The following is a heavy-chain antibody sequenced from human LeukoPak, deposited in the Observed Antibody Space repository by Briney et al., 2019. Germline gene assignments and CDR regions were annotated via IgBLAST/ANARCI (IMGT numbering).Heavy chain of an antibody. Sequence: GGSLRLSCAAPGFTFSSYAMSWVRQAPGKGLEWVSAISGSGGSTYYADSVKGRFTISRDNVKNSLFLELNSLRPEDTALYYCAKDSSSGGHYFDYWGQGTLLTVSS. V-gene: IGHV3-23*01. CDR3: AKDSSSGGHYFDY. D-gene: IGHD6-6*01. CDR1: GFTFSSYA. J-gene: IGHJ4*02. CDR2: ISGSGGST.